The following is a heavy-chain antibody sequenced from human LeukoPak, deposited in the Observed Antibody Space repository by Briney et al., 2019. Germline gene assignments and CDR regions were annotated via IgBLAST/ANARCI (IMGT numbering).Heavy chain of an antibody. J-gene: IGHJ4*02. CDR2: IIPIFGTA. D-gene: IGHD3-10*01. CDR1: GGTFSSYA. CDR3: ARGAWGYGSGSYHFDY. Sequence: SVKVSCKASGGTFSSYAISWVRQAPGQGLEWMGGIIPIFGTANYAQKFQGRVTITADKSTSTAYMELSSLRSEDTAVYYCARGAWGYGSGSYHFDYWGQGTLVTVSS. V-gene: IGHV1-69*06.